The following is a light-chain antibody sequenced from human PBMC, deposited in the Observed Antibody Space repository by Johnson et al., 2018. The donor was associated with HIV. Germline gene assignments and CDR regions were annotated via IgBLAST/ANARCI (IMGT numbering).Light chain of an antibody. CDR2: ENN. Sequence: SVLTQPPSVSAAPGQKVTISCSGSNSNIGNNFVSWYQPFPGTAPRLLIYENNKRPSGIADRFSGSKSGTSATLGITGLQTGDEADYYCGTWDSSLSAYYVFGTGTKVTV. V-gene: IGLV1-51*02. CDR3: GTWDSSLSAYYV. CDR1: NSNIGNNF. J-gene: IGLJ1*01.